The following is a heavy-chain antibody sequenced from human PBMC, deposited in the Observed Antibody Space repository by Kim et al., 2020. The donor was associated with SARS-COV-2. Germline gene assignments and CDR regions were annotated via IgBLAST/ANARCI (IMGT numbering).Heavy chain of an antibody. CDR2: IRSKAYGGTT. D-gene: IGHD6-19*01. CDR3: TRDRYTGIAVAEIYYYYGMDV. V-gene: IGHV3-49*03. CDR1: GFTFGDYA. Sequence: GGSLRLSCTASGFTFGDYAMSWFRQAPGKGLEWVGFIRSKAYGGTTEYAASVKGRFTISRDDSKSIAYLQMNSLKTEDTAVYYCTRDRYTGIAVAEIYYYYGMDVWGQGTTVTVSS. J-gene: IGHJ6*02.